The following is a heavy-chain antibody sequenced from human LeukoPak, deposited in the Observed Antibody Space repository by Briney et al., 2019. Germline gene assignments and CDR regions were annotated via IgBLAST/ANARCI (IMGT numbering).Heavy chain of an antibody. CDR1: GFTFSSYA. CDR2: ISYDGSNK. CDR3: ARDLETRYYDFWSGHDY. D-gene: IGHD3-3*01. J-gene: IGHJ4*02. V-gene: IGHV3-30-3*01. Sequence: GRSLRLSCAASGFTFSSYAMHWVRQAPGKGLEWVAVISYDGSNKYYADSVKGRFTISRDNSKNTLYLQMNSLRAGDTAVYYCARDLETRYYDFWSGHDYWGQGTLVTVSS.